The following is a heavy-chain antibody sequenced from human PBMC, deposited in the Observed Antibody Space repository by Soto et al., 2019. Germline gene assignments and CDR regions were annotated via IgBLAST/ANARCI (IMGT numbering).Heavy chain of an antibody. J-gene: IGHJ5*02. V-gene: IGHV1-24*01. CDR2: FDPEDGET. CDR3: EKIVGALYKWFDP. CDR1: GYTLTELS. Sequence: GASVKVSCKVSGYTLTELSMHWVRQAPGKGLEWMGGFDPEDGETIYAQKFQGRVTMTEDTSTDTAYMELSSLRSEDTAVYYCEKIVGALYKWFDPWGQGTLVTVSS. D-gene: IGHD1-26*01.